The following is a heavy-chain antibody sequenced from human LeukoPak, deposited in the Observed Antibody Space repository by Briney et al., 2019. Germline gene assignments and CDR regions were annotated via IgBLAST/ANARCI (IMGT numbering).Heavy chain of an antibody. CDR1: GGTFSSYA. J-gene: IGHJ3*02. Sequence: ASVKVSCKASGGTFSSYAISWVRQAPGQGLEGMGRIIPILGIANYAQKFQGRVTITADKSTSTAYMELSSLRSEDTAVYYCARGRAGDYQDDAFDIWGQGTMVTVSS. CDR2: IIPILGIA. V-gene: IGHV1-69*04. CDR3: ARGRAGDYQDDAFDI. D-gene: IGHD4-17*01.